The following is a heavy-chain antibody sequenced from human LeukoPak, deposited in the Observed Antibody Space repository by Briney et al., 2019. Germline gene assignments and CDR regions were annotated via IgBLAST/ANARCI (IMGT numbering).Heavy chain of an antibody. Sequence: GGSLRLSCAASGFTVSSYYMSWVRQTPGKGLEWVALILYDGSDKYYAGSVKGRFTISRDNSKNTLYLQMNSLRAEDTAVYYCAKGGTGYSYGYFLDSWGRGTLVTVSS. J-gene: IGHJ4*02. CDR1: GFTVSSYY. CDR3: AKGGTGYSYGYFLDS. D-gene: IGHD5-18*01. CDR2: ILYDGSDK. V-gene: IGHV3-30*18.